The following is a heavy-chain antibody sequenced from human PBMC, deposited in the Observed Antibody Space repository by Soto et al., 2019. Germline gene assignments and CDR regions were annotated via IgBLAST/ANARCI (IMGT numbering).Heavy chain of an antibody. CDR2: IHHSGRT. V-gene: IGHV4-4*02. Sequence: QVQLQESGPGLVKPSGTLSLTRAVSGDSISSDKWWSWVRQPPGKGLEWIGEIHHSGRTNYNPSLKSRVTILVEKSKNPVSLELSSMTAADTAVYYCARGGDWQFDYWGQGTLVTVSS. J-gene: IGHJ4*02. CDR1: GDSISSDKW. D-gene: IGHD2-21*02. CDR3: ARGGDWQFDY.